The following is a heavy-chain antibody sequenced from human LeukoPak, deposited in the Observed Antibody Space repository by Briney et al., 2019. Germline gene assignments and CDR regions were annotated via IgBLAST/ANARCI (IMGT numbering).Heavy chain of an antibody. V-gene: IGHV3-7*03. Sequence: AGGSLRLSCAASGFTFSSYWMSWVRQAPGKGLEWVANIKKDGSEKYYVDSVKGRFTISRDNSKNTLYLQVNSLRAEDTAVYYCAKEKHYGDPATFDYWGQGTLVTVSS. CDR3: AKEKHYGDPATFDY. J-gene: IGHJ4*02. D-gene: IGHD4-17*01. CDR1: GFTFSSYW. CDR2: IKKDGSEK.